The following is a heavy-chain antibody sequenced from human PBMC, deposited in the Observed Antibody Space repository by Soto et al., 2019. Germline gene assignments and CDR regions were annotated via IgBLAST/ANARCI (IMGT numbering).Heavy chain of an antibody. J-gene: IGHJ4*02. V-gene: IGHV4-61*01. CDR2: IYYSGST. D-gene: IGHD3-16*02. CDR1: GGCVSSGSYY. CDR3: ASSAVARLRLGELSLYPFDY. Sequence: EALSLSSTDSGGCVSSGSYYWSWIRQPPGKGREWIGYIYYSGSTNYNPSLKSRVTISVDTSKNQFSLKLSSVTAAETAVYYCASSAVARLRLGELSLYPFDYWGQGTLVTVSS.